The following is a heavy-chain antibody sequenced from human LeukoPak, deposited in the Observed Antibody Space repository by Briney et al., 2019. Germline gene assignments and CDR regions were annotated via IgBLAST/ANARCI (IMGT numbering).Heavy chain of an antibody. CDR3: ARVLPYNQGNYYYGMDV. CDR2: INHSGST. CDR1: GGSFSGYY. Sequence: SETLSLTCAVYGGSFSGYYWSWIRQPPGKGLERIGEINHSGSTNYNPSLKSRVTISVDTSKNQFSLKLSSVTAADTAVYYCARVLPYNQGNYYYGMDVWGQGTTVTVSS. V-gene: IGHV4-34*01. J-gene: IGHJ6*02. D-gene: IGHD1-1*01.